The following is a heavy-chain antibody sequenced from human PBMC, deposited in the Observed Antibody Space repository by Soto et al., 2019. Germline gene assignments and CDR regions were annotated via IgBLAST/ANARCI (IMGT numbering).Heavy chain of an antibody. V-gene: IGHV4-39*07. Sequence: SETLSLTCSVSGYSVSSRDYYWAWIRQPPGKGLEWIGSIYYSGSANYNPSLQSRVTLSVDTSKTQFSLRLTSVTAADTAVYYCARDQRYPFGSGSPYYYSMDVWGQGTTVTVSS. CDR1: GYSVSSRDYY. D-gene: IGHD3-10*01. CDR2: IYYSGSA. J-gene: IGHJ6*02. CDR3: ARDQRYPFGSGSPYYYSMDV.